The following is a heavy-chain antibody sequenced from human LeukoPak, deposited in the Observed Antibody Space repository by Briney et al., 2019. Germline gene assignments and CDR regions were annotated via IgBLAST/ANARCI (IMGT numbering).Heavy chain of an antibody. D-gene: IGHD4-17*01. CDR1: GGSISSGDYY. J-gene: IGHJ5*02. Sequence: SETLSLTCTVSGGSISSGDYYWSWIRQPPGKGLEWIGYIYYSGSTYYNPSLKSRVTISVDTSKNQFSLKLSSVTAADTAVYYCARDPRDYGVYHWGQGTLVTVSS. CDR3: ARDPRDYGVYH. V-gene: IGHV4-30-4*01. CDR2: IYYSGST.